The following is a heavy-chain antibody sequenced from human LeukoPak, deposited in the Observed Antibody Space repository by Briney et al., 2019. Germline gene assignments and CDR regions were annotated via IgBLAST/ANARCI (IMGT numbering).Heavy chain of an antibody. CDR2: INYSGST. Sequence: SETLSLTCTVSGGSISSYYWSWIRQPPGKGLEWIGYINYSGSTNYNPSLKSRATISVDTSKNQFSLRLTSVTAAEPTAYHCSSLGGGGDHWGQGTLVTVSS. J-gene: IGHJ4*02. CDR1: GGSISSYY. D-gene: IGHD3-16*02. CDR3: SSLGGGGDH. V-gene: IGHV4-59*01.